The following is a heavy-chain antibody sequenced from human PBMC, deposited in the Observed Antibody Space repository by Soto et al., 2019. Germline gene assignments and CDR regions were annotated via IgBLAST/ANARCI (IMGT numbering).Heavy chain of an antibody. Sequence: QVQLQESGPGLVKPSETLSLTCVVSGGSISSYYWSWIRQPPGKGLECIGYIYYSGNTKYNPSLESRVTISVDMSKTQFSLNLRSVTAAETAVYYCARAPNDYNYHYYGLDVWGQGTTVTVSS. CDR1: GGSISSYY. J-gene: IGHJ6*02. V-gene: IGHV4-59*01. CDR3: ARAPNDYNYHYYGLDV. D-gene: IGHD4-4*01. CDR2: IYYSGNT.